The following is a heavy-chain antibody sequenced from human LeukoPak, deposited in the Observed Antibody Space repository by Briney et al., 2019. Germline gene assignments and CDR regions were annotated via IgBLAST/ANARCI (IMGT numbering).Heavy chain of an antibody. Sequence: PSETLSLTCTVSGGSISSYYWSWIRQPAGKGLEWIGRIYTSGSTNYNPSLKSRVTMSVDTSKNQFSLKLSSVTAADTAVYYCARGSYCSGGSCYEEYYYYYYMDVWGKGTTDTVSS. CDR1: GGSISSYY. V-gene: IGHV4-4*07. CDR2: IYTSGST. J-gene: IGHJ6*03. D-gene: IGHD2-15*01. CDR3: ARGSYCSGGSCYEEYYYYYYMDV.